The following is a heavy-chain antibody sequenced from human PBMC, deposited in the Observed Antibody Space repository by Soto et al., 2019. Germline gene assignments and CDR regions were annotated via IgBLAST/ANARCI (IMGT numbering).Heavy chain of an antibody. J-gene: IGHJ4*02. CDR3: AHRVLRTVFGLVTTTAIYFDF. V-gene: IGHV2-5*02. CDR2: IYWDDDK. D-gene: IGHD3-3*01. CDR1: GFSLTTSGVG. Sequence: QITLKESGPTVVKPTETLTLTCTFSGFSLTTSGVGVGWVRQSPGKAPEWLALIYWDDDKRYSTSLNSRLIITEDTSKNLVVLSMANVDPADTATYYCAHRVLRTVFGLVTTTAIYFDFWGPGTPVVVSS.